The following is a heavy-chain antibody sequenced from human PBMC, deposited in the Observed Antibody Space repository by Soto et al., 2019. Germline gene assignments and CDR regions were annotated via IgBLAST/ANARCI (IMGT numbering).Heavy chain of an antibody. V-gene: IGHV4-39*01. CDR1: GGSISSGSYY. J-gene: IGHJ5*02. CDR3: SRHGYDYVCGSDRKPHES. Sequence: ETLASTFPVSGGSISSGSYYWGWIRQPPVKVLEWIGSIYYSGSTYYTPSLKSRVTISVDQSNNQFSLKLSSVTAADTAVYYLSRHGYDYVCGSDRKPHESWGQRTLVNVSS. D-gene: IGHD3-16*02. CDR2: IYYSGST.